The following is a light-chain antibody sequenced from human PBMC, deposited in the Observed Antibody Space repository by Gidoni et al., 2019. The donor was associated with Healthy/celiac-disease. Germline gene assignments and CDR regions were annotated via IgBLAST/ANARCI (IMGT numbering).Light chain of an antibody. Sequence: DIQMTQSPSTLSASVGDRVTITCRASQSISSWFAWYQQKPGKAPKLLIDKASSLESGVPSRFSGSGSGTEFTLTISSLQPDDFATYYCQQYNSYPWTFGQGTKVEIK. V-gene: IGKV1-5*03. CDR2: KAS. CDR1: QSISSW. CDR3: QQYNSYPWT. J-gene: IGKJ1*01.